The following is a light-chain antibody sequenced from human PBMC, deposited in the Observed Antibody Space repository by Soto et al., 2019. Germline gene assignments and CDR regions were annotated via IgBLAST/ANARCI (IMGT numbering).Light chain of an antibody. V-gene: IGKV3-11*01. CDR1: QGVSST. J-gene: IGKJ5*01. Sequence: DIVLTHSPATLSLSPGERATLSCRASQGVSSTLAWYQQKPGQAPRLLIYDTSNRATGIPARFSGSGSETDFTLTISSLEPEDFAVYYCQQRSNWPITFGQGTRLEIK. CDR2: DTS. CDR3: QQRSNWPIT.